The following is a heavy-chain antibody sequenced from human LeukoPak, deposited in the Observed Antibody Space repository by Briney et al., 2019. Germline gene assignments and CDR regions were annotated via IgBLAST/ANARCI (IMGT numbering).Heavy chain of an antibody. CDR1: GYTFINYY. V-gene: IGHV1-46*01. Sequence: ASVKVSCKASGYTFINYYMYWVRQAPGQGLERMAIINPSADSTSYAQKFQGRVTLTRDTSTSTVYMELSSLRSEDTAMYYCARHIYYDSSGYWGGGVVPYYFDYWGQGTLVTVSS. CDR2: INPSADST. D-gene: IGHD3-22*01. CDR3: ARHIYYDSSGYWGGGVVPYYFDY. J-gene: IGHJ4*02.